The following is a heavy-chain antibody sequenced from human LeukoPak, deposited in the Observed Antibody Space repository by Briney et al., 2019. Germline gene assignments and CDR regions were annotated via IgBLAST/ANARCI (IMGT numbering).Heavy chain of an antibody. Sequence: PGGSLRLSCAASGFTFSSYAMSWVRQAPGKGLEWVSAISGSGGSTYYADSVKGRFTISRDNSKNTLYLQMDSLRPEDTAVYYCAKDSGDSSGSYWYFDLWGRGTLVTVSS. D-gene: IGHD3-22*01. V-gene: IGHV3-23*01. CDR1: GFTFSSYA. CDR3: AKDSGDSSGSYWYFDL. J-gene: IGHJ2*01. CDR2: ISGSGGST.